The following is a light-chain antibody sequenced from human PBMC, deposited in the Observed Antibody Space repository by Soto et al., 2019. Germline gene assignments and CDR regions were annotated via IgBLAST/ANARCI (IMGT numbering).Light chain of an antibody. CDR2: GAS. J-gene: IGKJ1*01. Sequence: ESMLTQSPRALPFSPGEGATLSSRASRGVSANYLAWYQQKPGQAPTLLIYGASIRAAGIPDRFSGSGSGTDFTLTIRRLEPDDFAVYYCQQYGSSPRTSGQGTKVDIK. V-gene: IGKV3-20*01. CDR3: QQYGSSPRT. CDR1: RGVSANY.